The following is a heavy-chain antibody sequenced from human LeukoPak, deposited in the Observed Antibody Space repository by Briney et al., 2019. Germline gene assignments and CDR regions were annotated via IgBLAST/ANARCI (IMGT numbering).Heavy chain of an antibody. V-gene: IGHV4-4*07. D-gene: IGHD6-19*01. CDR2: IYTSGST. CDR1: GGSISSYY. Sequence: SETLSLTCTVSGGSISSYYWGWIRQPAGKGLEWIGRIYTSGSTNYNPSLKSRVTMSVDTSKNQFSLKLSSVTAADTAVYYCATGYSSGWYGLTFDIWGQGTMVTVSS. J-gene: IGHJ3*02. CDR3: ATGYSSGWYGLTFDI.